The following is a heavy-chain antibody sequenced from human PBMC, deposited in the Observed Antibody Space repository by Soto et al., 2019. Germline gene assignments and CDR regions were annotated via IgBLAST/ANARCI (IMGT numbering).Heavy chain of an antibody. Sequence: QVQLVESGGGVVHPGRSLRLSCEASGFTFSRFGIHWVRQAPGKGLEWVAVVSYDGCLKYYADSVKGRFTISRDNSKNTVYLQMNSRRPEDTALYYCAKDSDPLLFEYYYYGRDVWGQGTTVTVSS. V-gene: IGHV3-30*18. CDR3: AKDSDPLLFEYYYYGRDV. J-gene: IGHJ6*02. D-gene: IGHD2-2*01. CDR2: VSYDGCLK. CDR1: GFTFSRFG.